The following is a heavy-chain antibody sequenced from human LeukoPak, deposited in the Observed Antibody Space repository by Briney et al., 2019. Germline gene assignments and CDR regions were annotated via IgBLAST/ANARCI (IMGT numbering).Heavy chain of an antibody. Sequence: AASVTVSCKTSGYTFRNYGITWVRQAPGQGLEWMGWINNGNTHYAQKFQGRVTMTTDTSTSTAYMHLGSLRSDDTAVYFCARNTIQQWPYYYYYMDVWGEGTTVTVSS. CDR1: GYTFRNYG. D-gene: IGHD5-18*01. CDR3: ARNTIQQWPYYYYYMDV. J-gene: IGHJ6*03. V-gene: IGHV1-18*01. CDR2: INNGNT.